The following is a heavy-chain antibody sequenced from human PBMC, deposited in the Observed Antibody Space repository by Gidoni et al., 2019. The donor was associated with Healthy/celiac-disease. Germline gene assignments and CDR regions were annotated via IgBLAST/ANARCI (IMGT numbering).Heavy chain of an antibody. Sequence: QVQLQESGPGLVKPSQTLSLTCTGSGGSISSGSYYWSWTRQPAGKGLEWIGRIYTSGSTNANPSLKSRVTISVDTSKNQFSLKLSSVTAADTAVYYCARGYGPGYFDYWGQGTLVTVSS. CDR2: IYTSGST. CDR3: ARGYGPGYFDY. J-gene: IGHJ4*02. CDR1: GGSISSGSYY. D-gene: IGHD3-10*01. V-gene: IGHV4-61*02.